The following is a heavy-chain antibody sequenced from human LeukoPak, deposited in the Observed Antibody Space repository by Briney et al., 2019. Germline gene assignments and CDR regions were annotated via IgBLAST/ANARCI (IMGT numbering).Heavy chain of an antibody. Sequence: SETLSLTCTVSGGSISGDYWNWIRQPPGKGLEWIGYTSYSGNTDYKPSLRSRVTMSVDTSKNQLSLKLTSATAADTAVYYCARGMGIVATIGPFFDYWGQGTLVTVSS. CDR2: TSYSGNT. CDR3: ARGMGIVATIGPFFDY. CDR1: GGSISGDY. J-gene: IGHJ4*02. D-gene: IGHD5-12*01. V-gene: IGHV4-59*01.